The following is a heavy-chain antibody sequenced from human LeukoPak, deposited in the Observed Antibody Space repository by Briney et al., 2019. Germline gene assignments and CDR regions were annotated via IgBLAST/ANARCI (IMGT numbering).Heavy chain of an antibody. Sequence: PGRSLRLSCAASGFTFSSYAMHWVRQAPGKGLEWVAVISYDGSNKYYADSVKGRFTISRDNSKNTLYLQMNSLRAEDTAVYYCARVVGQLVNFDYWGQGTLVTVSS. CDR2: ISYDGSNK. CDR1: GFTFSSYA. V-gene: IGHV3-30*01. D-gene: IGHD6-6*01. CDR3: ARVVGQLVNFDY. J-gene: IGHJ4*02.